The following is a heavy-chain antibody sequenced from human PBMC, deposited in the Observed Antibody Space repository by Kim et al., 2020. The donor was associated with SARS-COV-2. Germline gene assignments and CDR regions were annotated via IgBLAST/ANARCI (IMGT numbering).Heavy chain of an antibody. J-gene: IGHJ3*02. Sequence: ASVKVSCKASGYTFTGYYMHWVRQAPGQGLEWMGWINPNSGGTNYAQKFQGRVTMTRDTSISTAYMELSRLRSDDTAVYYCARDQSWGDAFDIWGQGTMVTVSS. D-gene: IGHD3-16*01. CDR3: ARDQSWGDAFDI. V-gene: IGHV1-2*02. CDR2: INPNSGGT. CDR1: GYTFTGYY.